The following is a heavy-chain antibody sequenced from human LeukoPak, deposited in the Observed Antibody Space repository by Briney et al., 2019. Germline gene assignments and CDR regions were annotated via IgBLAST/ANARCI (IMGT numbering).Heavy chain of an antibody. CDR2: IWYDGSNK. V-gene: IGHV3-33*01. J-gene: IGHJ6*02. CDR3: ARDPGRYDFWSGYYTPYYYYGMDV. Sequence: GGSLRLSCAASGFTFSSYGMHWVRQAQGKGLEWVAVIWYDGSNKYYAESVKGRFTISRDNSKNTLYLQMNSLRAEDTAVYYCARDPGRYDFWSGYYTPYYYYGMDVWGQGTTVTVSS. D-gene: IGHD3-3*01. CDR1: GFTFSSYG.